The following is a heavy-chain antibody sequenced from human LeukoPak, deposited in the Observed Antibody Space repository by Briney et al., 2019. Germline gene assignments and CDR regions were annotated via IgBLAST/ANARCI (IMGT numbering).Heavy chain of an antibody. CDR2: ISYDGSNK. CDR3: ARGAFYDSSGPTFDY. Sequence: GRSLRLSCAASGFTFSSYAMHWVCQAPGKGLEWVAVISYDGSNKYYADSVKGRFTISRDNSKNTLYLQMNSLRAEDTAVYYCARGAFYDSSGPTFDYWGQGTLVTVSS. D-gene: IGHD3-22*01. V-gene: IGHV3-30-3*01. CDR1: GFTFSSYA. J-gene: IGHJ4*02.